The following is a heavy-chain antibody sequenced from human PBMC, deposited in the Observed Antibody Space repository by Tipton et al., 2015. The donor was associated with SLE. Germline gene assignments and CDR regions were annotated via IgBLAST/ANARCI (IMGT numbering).Heavy chain of an antibody. V-gene: IGHV4-59*11. CDR2: IYYSGST. J-gene: IGHJ3*02. D-gene: IGHD2/OR15-2a*01. Sequence: TLSLTCTVSGGSISSHYWSWIRQPPGKGLEWIGYIYYSGSTYYNPSLKSRVTISEDTSKNQFSLRLRSVTAADTAVYYCARKNWVLHDAFDIWGQGTMVTVSS. CDR3: ARKNWVLHDAFDI. CDR1: GGSISSHY.